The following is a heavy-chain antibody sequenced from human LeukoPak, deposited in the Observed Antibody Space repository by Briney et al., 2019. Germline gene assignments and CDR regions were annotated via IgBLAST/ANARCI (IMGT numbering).Heavy chain of an antibody. V-gene: IGHV4-4*07. Sequence: SETLSLTCTVSGGSISSYYWSWIRQPAGKGLEWIGRIYTSGGTNYNPSLKSRVTMSVDTSKNQFSLKLNSVTAADTAVYYCARTKRYFDWLLSHDAFDIWGQGTMVTVSS. D-gene: IGHD3-9*01. J-gene: IGHJ3*02. CDR1: GGSISSYY. CDR3: ARTKRYFDWLLSHDAFDI. CDR2: IYTSGGT.